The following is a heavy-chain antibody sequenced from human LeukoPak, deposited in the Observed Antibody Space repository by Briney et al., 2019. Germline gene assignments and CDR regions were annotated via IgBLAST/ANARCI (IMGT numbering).Heavy chain of an antibody. J-gene: IGHJ5*02. V-gene: IGHV1-18*01. CDR2: ISAYNGNT. D-gene: IGHD2-2*01. CDR3: ARDSALDDIVVVPAAIDWFDP. Sequence: ASVKVSCKASGYTFTSYGISWVRQAPGQGLEWVGWISAYNGNTNYAQKLQGRVTMTTDTSTSTAYMELRSLRSDDTAVYYCARDSALDDIVVVPAAIDWFDPWGQGTLVTVSS. CDR1: GYTFTSYG.